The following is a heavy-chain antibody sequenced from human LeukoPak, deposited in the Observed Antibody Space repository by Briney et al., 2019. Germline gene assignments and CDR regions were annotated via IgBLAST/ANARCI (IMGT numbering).Heavy chain of an antibody. J-gene: IGHJ4*02. CDR2: ISSSSSYI. D-gene: IGHD3-9*01. CDR3: ARDIDWYWLGY. Sequence: GGSLRLSCAASGFTFSSYSMNWVRQAPGKGLEWVSSISSSSSYIYYADSVKGRFTISRDNSKNTLYLQMNSLRAEDTAVYYCARDIDWYWLGYWGQGTLVTVSS. V-gene: IGHV3-21*01. CDR1: GFTFSSYS.